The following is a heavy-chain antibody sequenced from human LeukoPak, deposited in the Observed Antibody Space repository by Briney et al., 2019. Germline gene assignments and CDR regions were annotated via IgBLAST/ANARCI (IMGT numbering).Heavy chain of an antibody. CDR3: ERKSRDAYNP. V-gene: IGHV1-2*02. D-gene: IGHD5-24*01. Sequence: ASVKVSCKGSGYTFNGNFIHWVRQAPGQGLEWMGWINPNSGTTTYAQKFHGRVTLTRDTSITTAYMDLSGLRSDDTAVYYCERKSRDAYNPWGQGTLVTVSS. CDR2: INPNSGTT. J-gene: IGHJ5*02. CDR1: GYTFNGNF.